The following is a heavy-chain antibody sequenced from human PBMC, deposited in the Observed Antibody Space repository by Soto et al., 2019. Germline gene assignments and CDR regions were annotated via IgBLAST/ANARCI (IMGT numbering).Heavy chain of an antibody. Sequence: QITLKESGPTLVKPTETLTLTCTFSGFLLTTNRVVVGWVRQRPGKALEWLAFIYGDDSKRDRPFLRSRLSSTKDSAKNQVVHTLTNMDPVDTATYFCGHRPTITCVDVWGQGTMVTVAS. D-gene: IGHD5-12*01. CDR2: IYGDDSK. V-gene: IGHV2-5*02. CDR1: GFLLTTNRVV. J-gene: IGHJ3*01. CDR3: GHRPTITCVDV.